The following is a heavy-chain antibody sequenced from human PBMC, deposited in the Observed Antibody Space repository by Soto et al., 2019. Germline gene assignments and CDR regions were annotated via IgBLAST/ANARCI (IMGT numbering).Heavy chain of an antibody. CDR1: GYTFTSYD. J-gene: IGHJ4*02. V-gene: IGHV1-8*01. CDR2: MNANSGTT. D-gene: IGHD3-22*01. Sequence: QVQLVQSGAEGKKPGASVKVSCKASGYTFTSYDINWVLQATGQGLEWMGWMNANSGTTGYAQKIQGRVTMTRNTSRSTAYMELSSLRSEDTDVYYCARAVTMIVANWGQGTLVTVSS. CDR3: ARAVTMIVAN.